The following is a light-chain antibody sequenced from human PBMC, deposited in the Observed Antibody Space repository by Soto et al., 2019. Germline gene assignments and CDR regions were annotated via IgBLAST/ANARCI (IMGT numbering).Light chain of an antibody. J-gene: IGKJ1*01. CDR1: QSISTY. Sequence: IHMTQSPSSLSASVGDRVTITCRASQSISTYLNWYQQKPGKAPKLLIYAASSLQSGVPSRFSGRGSETEFSLTITSLQPEDFATYYCQQSYSTPPGTFGQGTKVDIK. CDR2: AAS. CDR3: QQSYSTPPGT. V-gene: IGKV1-39*01.